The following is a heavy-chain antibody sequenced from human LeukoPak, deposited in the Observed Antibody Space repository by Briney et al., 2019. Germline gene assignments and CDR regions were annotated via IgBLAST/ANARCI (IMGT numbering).Heavy chain of an antibody. Sequence: SETLSLTCTVSGYSISSGYYWGWIRQPPRKGLEWIGSIYHSGSTYYNPSLKSRVTISVDTSKNQFSLKLSSVTAADTAVYYCARGLLYDSSGYYPYWGQGTLVTVSS. CDR2: IYHSGST. CDR3: ARGLLYDSSGYYPY. CDR1: GYSISSGYY. V-gene: IGHV4-38-2*02. D-gene: IGHD3-22*01. J-gene: IGHJ4*02.